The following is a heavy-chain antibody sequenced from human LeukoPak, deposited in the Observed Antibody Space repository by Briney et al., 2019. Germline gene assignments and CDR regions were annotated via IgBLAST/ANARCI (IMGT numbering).Heavy chain of an antibody. D-gene: IGHD4-23*01. J-gene: IGHJ4*02. V-gene: IGHV4-59*01. Sequence: PSETLSLTCTVSGDSISSYYWSWIRQPPGKGLEWIGCSYYSGSTNYNPSLKSRVTISVDTSKNQFSLKLSSVTAADTAVYYCARDVVGGGNLDYWGQGTLVTVSS. CDR2: SYYSGST. CDR1: GDSISSYY. CDR3: ARDVVGGGNLDY.